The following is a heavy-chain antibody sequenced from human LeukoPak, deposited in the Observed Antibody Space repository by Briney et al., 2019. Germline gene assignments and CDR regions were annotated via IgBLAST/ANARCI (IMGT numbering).Heavy chain of an antibody. CDR3: ARLVINNYYYYYYMDV. J-gene: IGHJ6*03. CDR2: INHSGST. Sequence: PSETLSLTCAVYGGSFSGYYWSWIRQPPGKGLEWIGEINHSGSTNYNPSLKSRVTISVDTSKNQFSLKLSSVTAADTAVYYCARLVINNYYYYYYMDVWGKGTTVTISS. V-gene: IGHV4-34*01. CDR1: GGSFSGYY. D-gene: IGHD3-9*01.